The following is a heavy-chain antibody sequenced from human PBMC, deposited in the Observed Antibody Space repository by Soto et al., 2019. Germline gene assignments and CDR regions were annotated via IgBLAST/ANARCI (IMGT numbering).Heavy chain of an antibody. Sequence: GSLRLSFAGSRFTFSSYSINWVRPTPLNWLELVSYIGSSSSTIYYADSVKGRFTISRDNAKNSLYLQMNSLRDEDTAVYYCARSIPATIFGVVISFDYWGQGTLVTVSS. CDR1: RFTFSSYS. J-gene: IGHJ4*02. V-gene: IGHV3-48*02. CDR3: ARSIPATIFGVVISFDY. D-gene: IGHD3-3*01. CDR2: IGSSSSTI.